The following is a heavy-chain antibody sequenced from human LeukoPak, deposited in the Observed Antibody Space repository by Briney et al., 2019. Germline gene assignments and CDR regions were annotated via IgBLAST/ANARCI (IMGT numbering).Heavy chain of an antibody. CDR1: GFTFSSYS. D-gene: IGHD1-1*01. CDR3: ARAGTAAAFDI. V-gene: IGHV3-21*01. Sequence: GGSLRLSCAASGFTFSSYSMNWVRQAPGKGLEWVSSISSSSSYIYYADSVKGRFTISRDNAKNSLYLQMNSLRAEDTAEYHCARAGTAAAFDIWGQGTMVTVSS. J-gene: IGHJ3*02. CDR2: ISSSSSYI.